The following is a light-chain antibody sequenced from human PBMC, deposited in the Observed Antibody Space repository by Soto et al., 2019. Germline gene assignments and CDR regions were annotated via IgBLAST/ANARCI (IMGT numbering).Light chain of an antibody. J-gene: IGKJ1*01. CDR2: GAS. V-gene: IGKV3-20*01. CDR1: ESISRDY. CDR3: QQYNNWPWT. Sequence: EIVLTQSPGTLSLSPGQRATLSCRASESISRDYLAWYQQRLGQAPRLLIYGASSGATGIPDRFSGSGSGTDFTLTISSLQSEDFAVYYCQQYNNWPWTFGQGTKVDIK.